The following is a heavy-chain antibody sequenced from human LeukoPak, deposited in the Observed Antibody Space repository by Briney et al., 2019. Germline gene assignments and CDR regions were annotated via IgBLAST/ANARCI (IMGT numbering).Heavy chain of an antibody. Sequence: SVKVSCKASGGTFSSYAISWVRQAPGQGLEWMGGFIPIFGTANYAQKFQGRVTITADESTSTAYMELSSLRSEDTAVYYCARAGRQLLYTGIDYWGQGTLVTVSS. D-gene: IGHD2-2*02. J-gene: IGHJ4*02. CDR3: ARAGRQLLYTGIDY. V-gene: IGHV1-69*01. CDR1: GGTFSSYA. CDR2: FIPIFGTA.